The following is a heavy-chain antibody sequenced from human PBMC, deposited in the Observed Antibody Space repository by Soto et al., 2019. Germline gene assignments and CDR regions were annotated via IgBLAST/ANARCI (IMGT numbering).Heavy chain of an antibody. CDR1: GGTFSSYA. CDR2: IIPIFGTA. J-gene: IGHJ6*02. CDR3: ARPTYSYAYYYYYGMDV. Sequence: SVKVSCKASGGTFSSYAISWVRQAPGQGLEWMGGIIPIFGTANYAQKFQGRVTITADESTSTAYMELSSLRSEDTAVYYCARPTYSYAYYYYYGMDVWGQGTTVTVSS. D-gene: IGHD5-18*01. V-gene: IGHV1-69*13.